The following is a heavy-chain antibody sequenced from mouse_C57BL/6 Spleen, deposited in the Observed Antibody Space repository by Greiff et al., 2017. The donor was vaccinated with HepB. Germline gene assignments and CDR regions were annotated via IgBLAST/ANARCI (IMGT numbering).Heavy chain of an antibody. J-gene: IGHJ4*01. Sequence: EVQLQESGEGLVKPGGSLKLSCAASGFTFSSYAMSWVRQTPEKRLEWVAYISSGGDYIYYADTVKGRFTISRDNARNTLYLQMSSLKSEDTAMYYCTRGRGSSGYSNDAMDYWGQGTSVTVSS. CDR2: ISSGGDYI. V-gene: IGHV5-9-1*02. D-gene: IGHD3-2*02. CDR3: TRGRGSSGYSNDAMDY. CDR1: GFTFSSYA.